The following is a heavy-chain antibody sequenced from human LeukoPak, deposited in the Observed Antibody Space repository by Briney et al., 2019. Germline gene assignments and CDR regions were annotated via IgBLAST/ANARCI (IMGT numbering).Heavy chain of an antibody. CDR1: GFIVSSNY. J-gene: IGHJ4*02. CDR3: ARDGGLGEAYYFDY. CDR2: IYSGGST. V-gene: IGHV3-66*01. D-gene: IGHD3-16*01. Sequence: GGSLRLSCAASGFIVSSNYMSWVRQAPGKGLEWVSVIYSGGSTCYADSVKGRFTISRDNSKNTLYLQMNSLRAEDTAVYYCARDGGLGEAYYFDYWGQGTLVTVSS.